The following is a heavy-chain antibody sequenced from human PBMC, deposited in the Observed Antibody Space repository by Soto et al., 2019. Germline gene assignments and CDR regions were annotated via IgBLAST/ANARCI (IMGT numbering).Heavy chain of an antibody. CDR2: INPNSGGT. CDR3: ARESPITMVRANYYGMDV. CDR1: GYTFTGYY. V-gene: IGHV1-2*04. D-gene: IGHD3-10*01. J-gene: IGHJ6*02. Sequence: VKVSCKASGYTFTGYYMHWVRQAPGQGLEWMGWINPNSGGTNYAQKFQGWVTMTRDTSISTAYMELSRLRSDDTAVYYCARESPITMVRANYYGMDVWGQGTTVTSP.